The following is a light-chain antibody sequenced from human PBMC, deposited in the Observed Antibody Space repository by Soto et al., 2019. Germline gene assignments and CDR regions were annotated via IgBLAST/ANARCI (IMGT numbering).Light chain of an antibody. Sequence: EIVLMQSPGTLSLSPGERATLSCRASQSVSSTYLAWYQQRPGQAPRLLIYGASSRATGIPDRFSGSGSGTEFTLSISRLEPEDFAVYYGQQFGNSSPLTFGGGTKVEIK. V-gene: IGKV3-20*01. CDR1: QSVSSTY. J-gene: IGKJ4*01. CDR2: GAS. CDR3: QQFGNSSPLT.